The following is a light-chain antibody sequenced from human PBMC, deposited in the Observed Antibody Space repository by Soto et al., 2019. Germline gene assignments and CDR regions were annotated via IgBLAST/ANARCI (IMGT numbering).Light chain of an antibody. Sequence: QSVLTQPASVSGSPRQSITISCTGTSSDVGLYNYVSWYQQHPGKAPKLIIFEISNRPSGVSHRFSGSKSGNTASLTISGLQAEDEADYYCSSSTSSNTLVFGGGTKLTVL. CDR1: SSDVGLYNY. V-gene: IGLV2-14*01. J-gene: IGLJ2*01. CDR3: SSSTSSNTLV. CDR2: EIS.